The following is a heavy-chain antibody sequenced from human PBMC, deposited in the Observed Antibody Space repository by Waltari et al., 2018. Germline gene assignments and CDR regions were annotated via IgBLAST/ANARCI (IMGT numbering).Heavy chain of an antibody. CDR1: GFTFSSYA. V-gene: IGHV3-23*01. D-gene: IGHD6-13*01. Sequence: EVQLLESGGGLVQPGGSLRLSCAASGFTFSSYAMSWVRPAPGKGLEWVSAISGSGGSTYYADSVKGRFTISRDNSKNTLYLQMNSLRAEDTAVYYCAKDLGAAAASSSAFDIWGQGTMVTVSS. CDR3: AKDLGAAAASSSAFDI. CDR2: ISGSGGST. J-gene: IGHJ3*02.